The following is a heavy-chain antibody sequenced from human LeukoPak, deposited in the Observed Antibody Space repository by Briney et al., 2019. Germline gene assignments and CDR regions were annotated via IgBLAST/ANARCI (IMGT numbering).Heavy chain of an antibody. J-gene: IGHJ4*02. Sequence: GGSLRLSCAAYGFTFSDYYMSWIRHATGKGLEWVSYISGTSSYTTYADSVKGRFTISRDNAKNSLYLQMNSLRGEDTAVYYCARLGSIAAAGTPDYWGQGTLVIVSS. CDR1: GFTFSDYY. D-gene: IGHD6-13*01. V-gene: IGHV3-11*06. CDR3: ARLGSIAAAGTPDY. CDR2: ISGTSSYT.